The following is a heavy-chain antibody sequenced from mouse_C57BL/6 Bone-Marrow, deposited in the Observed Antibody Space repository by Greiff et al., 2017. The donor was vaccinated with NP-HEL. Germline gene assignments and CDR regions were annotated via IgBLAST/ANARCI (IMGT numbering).Heavy chain of an antibody. D-gene: IGHD2-1*01. V-gene: IGHV5-4*01. CDR3: ARKVYYGNSFAY. CDR1: GFTFSSYA. J-gene: IGHJ3*01. Sequence: EVQRVESGGGLVKPGGSLKLSCAASGFTFSSYAMSWVRQTPEKRLEWVATISDGGSYTYYPDNVKGRFTISRDNAKNNLYLQMSHLKSEDTAMYYCARKVYYGNSFAYWGQGTLVTVSA. CDR2: ISDGGSYT.